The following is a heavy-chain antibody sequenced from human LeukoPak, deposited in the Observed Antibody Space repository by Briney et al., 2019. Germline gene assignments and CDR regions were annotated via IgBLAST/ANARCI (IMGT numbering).Heavy chain of an antibody. J-gene: IGHJ4*02. CDR3: ARGDRYQWLVPDLIDY. CDR1: GFTFSSYS. V-gene: IGHV3-21*01. CDR2: ISSSSSYI. Sequence: PGGSLRLSCAASGFTFSSYSMNWVRQAPGKGLEWVSSISSSSSYIYYADSVKGRFTISRDNAKNSLYLQMKGLRAEDTAVYDCARGDRYQWLVPDLIDYWGQGTLVTVSS. D-gene: IGHD6-19*01.